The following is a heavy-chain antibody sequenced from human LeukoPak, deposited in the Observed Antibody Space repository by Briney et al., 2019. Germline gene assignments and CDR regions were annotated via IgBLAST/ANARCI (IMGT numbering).Heavy chain of an antibody. V-gene: IGHV4-39*01. D-gene: IGHD3-9*01. CDR1: GGSINSGSYY. CDR3: AGLSSYDILTGYYRPYYFHY. Sequence: SETQSLTCIVSGGSINSGSYYWGWIRQPPEKGLEWIGTIYYSGNTYYNSSLKSRVTISVDTSKNQFSLKLNSVTAADTAVYYCAGLSSYDILTGYYRPYYFHYWGQGTLVTVSS. J-gene: IGHJ4*02. CDR2: IYYSGNT.